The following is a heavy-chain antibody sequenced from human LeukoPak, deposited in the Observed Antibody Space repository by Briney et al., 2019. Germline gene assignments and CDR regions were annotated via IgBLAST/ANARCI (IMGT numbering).Heavy chain of an antibody. J-gene: IGHJ4*02. Sequence: GGSLRLSCAASGFTFSDYYMSWIRQAPGKGLEWVSYISSSGSTIYYADSVKGQFTISRDNSKNTLYLQMNSLRAEDTAVYYCARSPEYSSSSDYWGQGTLVTVSS. CDR2: ISSSGSTI. V-gene: IGHV3-11*04. D-gene: IGHD6-6*01. CDR3: ARSPEYSSSSDY. CDR1: GFTFSDYY.